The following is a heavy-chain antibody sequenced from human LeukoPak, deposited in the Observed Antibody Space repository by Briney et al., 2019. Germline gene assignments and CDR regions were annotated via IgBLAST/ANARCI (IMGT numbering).Heavy chain of an antibody. CDR3: ATYGSGSFDY. CDR2: IYYSGST. V-gene: IGHV4-61*01. CDR1: GYSISSGYY. Sequence: SETLSLTCTVSGYSISSGYYWSWIRQPPGKGLEWIGYIYYSGSTNYNPSLKSRVTISVDTSKNQFSLKLSSVTAADTAVYYCATYGSGSFDYWGQGTLVTVSS. J-gene: IGHJ4*02. D-gene: IGHD3-10*01.